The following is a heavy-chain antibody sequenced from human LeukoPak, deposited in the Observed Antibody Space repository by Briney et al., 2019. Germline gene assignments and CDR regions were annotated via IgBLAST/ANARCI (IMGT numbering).Heavy chain of an antibody. CDR1: GCTFSIYE. V-gene: IGHV3-48*03. Sequence: PGGSLRHSCAASGCTFSIYEMHWVRQPPGKGLEWVSYISNSVSTKKYADSVKGRFTISRDNAKNSLYLQMNSLRAEDTAVYYCAREKLYGFDGWGQGALVTVAS. CDR3: AREKLYGFDG. J-gene: IGHJ4*02. D-gene: IGHD3-10*01. CDR2: ISNSVSTK.